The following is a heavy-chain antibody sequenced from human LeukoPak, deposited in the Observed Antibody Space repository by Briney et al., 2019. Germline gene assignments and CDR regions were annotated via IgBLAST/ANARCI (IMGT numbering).Heavy chain of an antibody. Sequence: SVKVSCKASGGTFSSYAISWVRQAPGQGLEWMGGIIPILGTANYAQKFQGRVTITADKSTSTAYMELSSLRSEDTAVYYCATDCSSTSCYGFWGQGTLVTVSS. J-gene: IGHJ4*02. CDR3: ATDCSSTSCYGF. CDR1: GGTFSSYA. CDR2: IIPILGTA. V-gene: IGHV1-69*06. D-gene: IGHD2-2*01.